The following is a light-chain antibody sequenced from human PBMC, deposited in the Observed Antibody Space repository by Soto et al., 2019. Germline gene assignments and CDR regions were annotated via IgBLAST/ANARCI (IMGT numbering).Light chain of an antibody. CDR1: QGISSY. CDR3: HQYYSYPWT. J-gene: IGKJ1*01. Sequence: AIRMTQSPSSFSASTGDRVTITCRASQGISSYLAWYQQKPGKAPKLLIYAASTLQSGVPSRFSGSGSGTDFTLTISCLQSEDFAYYYCHQYYSYPWTFGQGTKVEIK. V-gene: IGKV1-8*01. CDR2: AAS.